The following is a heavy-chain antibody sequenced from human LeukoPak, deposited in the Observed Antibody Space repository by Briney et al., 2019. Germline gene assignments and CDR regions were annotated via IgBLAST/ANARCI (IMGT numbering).Heavy chain of an antibody. CDR3: AREVYGDNYFDY. CDR1: GFTFSDYY. J-gene: IGHJ4*02. D-gene: IGHD4-17*01. Sequence: MAGGSLRLSCAASGFTFSDYYMSWIRQAPGKGLEWVSYISSSSTYTNYADSVKGRFTISRDNAKMSLYLQMNSLRAEDTAMYYCAREVYGDNYFDYWGQGTLVTVSS. CDR2: ISSSSTYT. V-gene: IGHV3-11*05.